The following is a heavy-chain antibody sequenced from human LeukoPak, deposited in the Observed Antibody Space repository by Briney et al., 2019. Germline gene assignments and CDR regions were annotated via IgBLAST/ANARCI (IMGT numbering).Heavy chain of an antibody. V-gene: IGHV4-34*01. Sequence: SETLSLTCTVSGGSISSYYWGWIRQPPGKGLEWIGEINHSGSTNYNPSLKSRVTISVDTSKNQFSLKLSSVTAADTAVYYCARHSAYYYDSSGYLYYYYYMDVWGKGTTVTISS. CDR1: GGSISSYY. CDR3: ARHSAYYYDSSGYLYYYYYMDV. CDR2: INHSGST. D-gene: IGHD3-22*01. J-gene: IGHJ6*03.